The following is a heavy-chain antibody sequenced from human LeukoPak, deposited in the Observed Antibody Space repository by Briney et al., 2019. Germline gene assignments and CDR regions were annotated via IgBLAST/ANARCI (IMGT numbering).Heavy chain of an antibody. D-gene: IGHD6-25*01. CDR1: GFTFSSYS. Sequence: GGSLRLSCAASGFTFSSYSMNWVRQAPGKGLEWVSSISSSSSYIYYTDSVKGRFTISRDNAKNSLYLQMNSLRAEDTAVYYCARESARAPDYWGQGTLVTVSS. J-gene: IGHJ4*02. CDR2: ISSSSSYI. V-gene: IGHV3-21*01. CDR3: ARESARAPDY.